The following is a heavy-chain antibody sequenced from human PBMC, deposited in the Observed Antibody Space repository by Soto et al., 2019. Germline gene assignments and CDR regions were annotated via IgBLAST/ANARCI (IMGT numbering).Heavy chain of an antibody. Sequence: QVQLQQWGAGLLKPSETLSLTCAVYGGSLSGYYGNWIRQSPGKGLEWIGEINHSGSTNYNPSLKSRVTISIDTSPNQFSLKLSSVTAADTAVYYCARTRNLDVWGQGTTVIVSS. V-gene: IGHV4-34*01. J-gene: IGHJ6*02. CDR2: INHSGST. CDR1: GGSLSGYY. CDR3: ARTRNLDV. D-gene: IGHD1-1*01.